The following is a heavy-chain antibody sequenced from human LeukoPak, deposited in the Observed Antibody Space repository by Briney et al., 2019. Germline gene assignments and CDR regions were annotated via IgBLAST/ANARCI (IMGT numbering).Heavy chain of an antibody. Sequence: PGGSLRLSCAASGFTFSSYAMSWVRQAPGKGLEWVSSISSSSSYIYYADSVKGRFTISRDNAKNSLYLQMNSLRAEDTAVYYCARVGITIFGVVITPTYMDVWGKGTTVTVSS. D-gene: IGHD3-3*01. CDR1: GFTFSSYA. CDR2: ISSSSSYI. J-gene: IGHJ6*03. V-gene: IGHV3-21*01. CDR3: ARVGITIFGVVITPTYMDV.